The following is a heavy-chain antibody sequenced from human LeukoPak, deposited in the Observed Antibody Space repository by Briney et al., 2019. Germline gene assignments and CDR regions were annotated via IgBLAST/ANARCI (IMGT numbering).Heavy chain of an antibody. D-gene: IGHD3-9*01. CDR1: GFTFSSYG. V-gene: IGHV3-30*02. CDR3: AKDKGFLTGYFDY. Sequence: GGSLRLSCAASGFTFSSYGMHWVRQAPGKGLEWVAFIRYDGSDKYYADSVRGRFTSYRDNSKNKMYLQMNSLRAEDTAVYYCAKDKGFLTGYFDYWGQGTLVTVSS. J-gene: IGHJ4*02. CDR2: IRYDGSDK.